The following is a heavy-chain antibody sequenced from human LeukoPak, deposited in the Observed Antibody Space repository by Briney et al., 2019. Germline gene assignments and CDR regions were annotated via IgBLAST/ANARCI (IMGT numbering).Heavy chain of an antibody. CDR3: ARLSSGSSSWYDIDY. D-gene: IGHD6-13*01. Sequence: SETLSLTCAVSGGSISSGGYSWSWIRQPPGKGLEWIGYIYYSGSTNYNPSLKSRVTISVDTSKNQFSLRLNSVTAADTAVYYCARLSSGSSSWYDIDYWGQGTLVTVSS. CDR2: IYYSGST. J-gene: IGHJ4*02. V-gene: IGHV4-61*08. CDR1: GGSISSGGYS.